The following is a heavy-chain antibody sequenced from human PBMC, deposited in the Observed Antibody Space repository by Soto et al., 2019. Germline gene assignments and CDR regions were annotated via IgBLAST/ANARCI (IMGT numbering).Heavy chain of an antibody. CDR3: ASIRSDILTGYHNLDY. CDR1: GGSIRSGGYY. Sequence: SSETLSLTCTVSGGSIRSGGYYCSCIRHHPWKGLEWIGYIYYSGSTYYNPSLKSRVTISVDTSKNQFSLKLSSVTAADTAVYYCASIRSDILTGYHNLDYWGQGTLVTVS. J-gene: IGHJ4*02. D-gene: IGHD3-9*01. CDR2: IYYSGST. V-gene: IGHV4-31*03.